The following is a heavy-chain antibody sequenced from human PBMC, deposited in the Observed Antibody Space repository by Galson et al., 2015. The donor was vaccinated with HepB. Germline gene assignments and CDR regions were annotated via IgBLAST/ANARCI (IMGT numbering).Heavy chain of an antibody. CDR3: AYGSDV. V-gene: IGHV6-1*01. J-gene: IGHJ6*02. CDR2: AAVISKWRI. Sequence: CAIPGDSVTSNSAVWNWIRQSPSGGVEWLGRAAVISKWRIDYAMSVKSRSTISTDTSDNQFTLLLRSVTPEDAAVSYCAYGSDVWGPGTTVTVSS. CDR1: GDSVTSNSAV.